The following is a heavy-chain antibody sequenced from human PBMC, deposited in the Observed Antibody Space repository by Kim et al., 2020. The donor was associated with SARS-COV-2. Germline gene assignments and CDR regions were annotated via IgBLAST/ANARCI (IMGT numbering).Heavy chain of an antibody. CDR1: SGSISSGGYY. Sequence: SETLSLTCTVSSGSISSGGYYWSWIRQHPGKGLEWIGYIYYSGSTYYNPSLKSRVTISVDTSKNQFSLKLSSVTAADTAVYYCARALILITIFGVVGPFAFWGQGTLVTVPS. V-gene: IGHV4-31*03. J-gene: IGHJ4*02. D-gene: IGHD3-3*01. CDR2: IYYSGST. CDR3: ARALILITIFGVVGPFAF.